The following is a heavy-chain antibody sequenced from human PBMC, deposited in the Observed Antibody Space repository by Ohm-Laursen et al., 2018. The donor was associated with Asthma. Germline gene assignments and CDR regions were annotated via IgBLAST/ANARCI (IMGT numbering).Heavy chain of an antibody. V-gene: IGHV3-23*01. D-gene: IGHD3-3*01. CDR3: ARDVMEWYLPAFDF. J-gene: IGHJ4*02. Sequence: GSLRLSCAASGFTFSSYAMSWVRQAPGKGLEWVSAISGSGVSTYYADSVKGRFTISRDNSKNTLYLQMNSLRAEDTAVYYCARDVMEWYLPAFDFWGQGTLVTVSS. CDR1: GFTFSSYA. CDR2: ISGSGVST.